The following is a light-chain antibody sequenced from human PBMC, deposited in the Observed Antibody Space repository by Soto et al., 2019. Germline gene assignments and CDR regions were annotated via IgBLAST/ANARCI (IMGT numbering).Light chain of an antibody. Sequence: DIQMTQSPSTQSASVGGRVTIPCRASQGTGDWLAWYQQKPGKAPKLLIYKTSTLEGGVPSRFSGSGSETEFTLTINSLQSEDFAVYYCQPYNNWPLTFGGGTKVDI. V-gene: IGKV1-5*03. CDR2: KTS. CDR1: QGTGDW. CDR3: QPYNNWPLT. J-gene: IGKJ4*01.